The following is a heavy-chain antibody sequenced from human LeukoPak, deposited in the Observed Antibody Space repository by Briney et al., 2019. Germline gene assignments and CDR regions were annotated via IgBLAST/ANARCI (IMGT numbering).Heavy chain of an antibody. CDR3: AKDRAGYCSGGSCYTTFDP. CDR1: GGSISSGDYY. Sequence: SETLSLTCTVSGGSISSGDYYWSWIRQPPGKGLEWIGYIYYSGSTYYNPSLKSRVTISVDTSKNQFSLMLSSVTAADTALYYCAKDRAGYCSGGSCYTTFDPWGQGTLVTVSS. V-gene: IGHV4-30-4*01. J-gene: IGHJ5*02. D-gene: IGHD2-15*01. CDR2: IYYSGST.